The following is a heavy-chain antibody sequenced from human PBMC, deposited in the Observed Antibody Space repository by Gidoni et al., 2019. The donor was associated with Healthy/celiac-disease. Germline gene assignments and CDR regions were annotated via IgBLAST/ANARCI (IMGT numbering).Heavy chain of an antibody. D-gene: IGHD2-2*01. J-gene: IGHJ4*02. Sequence: GGSISSSSYYWGWIRQPPGKGLEWIGSIYYSGSTYYNPSLKSRVTISVDTSKNQFSLKLSSVTAADTAVYYCARRGVGIGKYCSSTSCYSDFFDYWGQGTLVTVSS. V-gene: IGHV4-39*01. CDR1: GGSISSSSYY. CDR2: IYYSGST. CDR3: ARRGVGIGKYCSSTSCYSDFFDY.